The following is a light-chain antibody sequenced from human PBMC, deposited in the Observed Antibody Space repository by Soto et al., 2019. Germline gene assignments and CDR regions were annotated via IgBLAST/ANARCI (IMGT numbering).Light chain of an antibody. CDR3: QQYDSSSPT. V-gene: IGKV1-5*01. CDR1: QNISVW. Sequence: DIQMTQSPSTLSASVGDGVSITCRASQNISVWLAWYQQRPGKAPKFLMYDASSLETGVPSRFSGSGSGTEFTLTIRSLQPDDSATYYCQQYDSSSPTFGQGTKLVIK. CDR2: DAS. J-gene: IGKJ2*01.